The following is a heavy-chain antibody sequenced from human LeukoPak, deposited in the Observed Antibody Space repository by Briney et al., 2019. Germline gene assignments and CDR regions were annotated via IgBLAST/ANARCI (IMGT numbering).Heavy chain of an antibody. CDR3: ARGRRSRYYYDSSGYGWFDP. Sequence: SETLSLTCAVYGESFSGYYWSWIRQPPGKGLEWIGEINHSGSTNYNPSLKSRVTISVDTSKNQFSLKLSSVTAADTAVYYCARGRRSRYYYDSSGYGWFDPWGQGTLVTVSS. CDR1: GESFSGYY. V-gene: IGHV4-34*01. J-gene: IGHJ5*02. D-gene: IGHD3-22*01. CDR2: INHSGST.